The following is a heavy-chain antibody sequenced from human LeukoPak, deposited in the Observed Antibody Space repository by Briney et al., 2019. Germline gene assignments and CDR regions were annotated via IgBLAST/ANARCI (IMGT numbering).Heavy chain of an antibody. J-gene: IGHJ4*02. D-gene: IGHD3-16*01. CDR1: GFTFSNYW. CDR3: VRDLILVWTPGDDFDH. Sequence: GGSLRLSCAASGFTFSNYWMHWVRQALGKGLEWVSRINERATIISYADSVKGRFTIFRENARNTLYLQMNSLTAEDTAVYYCVRDLILVWTPGDDFDHWGQGTLVTVSS. V-gene: IGHV3-74*01. CDR2: INERATII.